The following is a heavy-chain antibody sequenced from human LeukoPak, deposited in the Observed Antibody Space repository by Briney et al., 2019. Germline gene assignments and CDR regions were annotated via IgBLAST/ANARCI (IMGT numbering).Heavy chain of an antibody. V-gene: IGHV1-2*02. CDR2: LNPNTLVT. CDR1: GYTFTGYY. Sequence: GASVKVSCEASGYTFTGYYMHWVRQAPGQGLEWMGWLNPNTLVTNYAQHFQGRVSMTWDTSISTGYMDLHSLTSDDTAVYYCARKDGGRDGMDVWGQGTTVTVSS. D-gene: IGHD4-23*01. J-gene: IGHJ6*02. CDR3: ARKDGGRDGMDV.